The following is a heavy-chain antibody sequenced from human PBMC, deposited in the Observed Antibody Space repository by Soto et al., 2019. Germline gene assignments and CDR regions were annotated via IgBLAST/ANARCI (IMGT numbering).Heavy chain of an antibody. CDR3: AKPSVPRPRKTVTFDF. CDR1: GFTFRSYA. CDR2: ISGRGGST. J-gene: IGHJ5*01. D-gene: IGHD4-17*01. V-gene: IGHV3-23*01. Sequence: EVQLLESGGGLVQPGGSLRLSCAASGFTFRSYAMSWVRQAPGKGLAWVSAISGRGGSTYYADSVKGRFTISRDNYKNTLYLQMNSLRAEDTAVYYCAKPSVPRPRKTVTFDFWGQGTLVTVSS.